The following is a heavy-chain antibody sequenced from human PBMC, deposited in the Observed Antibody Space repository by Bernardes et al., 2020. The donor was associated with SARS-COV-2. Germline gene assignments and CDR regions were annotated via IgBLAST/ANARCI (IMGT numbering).Heavy chain of an antibody. V-gene: IGHV4-59*01. Sequence: SETLSLTCTVSGGSISSYSWSWIRKRPGKGLEWIGYIFYSGSTNYNPSLKSRVTISVDTSKNQFSLKLSSVTAADTAVYYCARGRGHRTTVTNFDYWGQGTLVTVSS. CDR2: IFYSGST. D-gene: IGHD4-17*01. J-gene: IGHJ4*02. CDR3: ARGRGHRTTVTNFDY. CDR1: GGSISSYS.